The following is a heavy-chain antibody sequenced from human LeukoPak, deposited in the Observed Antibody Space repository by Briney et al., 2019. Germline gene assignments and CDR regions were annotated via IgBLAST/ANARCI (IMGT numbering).Heavy chain of an antibody. CDR3: ARTALSDYYYYGMDV. J-gene: IGHJ6*02. Sequence: ASVKVSCKASGYTFTGYYMHWVRQAPGQGLEWMGGIIPIFGTANYAQKFQGRVTITADESTSTAYMELSSLRSEDTAVYYCARTALSDYYYYGMDVWGQGTTVTVSS. CDR1: GYTFTGYY. V-gene: IGHV1-69*13. CDR2: IIPIFGTA. D-gene: IGHD3-16*01.